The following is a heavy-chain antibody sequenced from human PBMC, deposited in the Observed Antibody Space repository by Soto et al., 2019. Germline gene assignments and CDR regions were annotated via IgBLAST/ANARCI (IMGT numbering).Heavy chain of an antibody. V-gene: IGHV3-23*01. Sequence: QLLESGGNLVQPGGSLRLSCAAAGFTFSTYTMSWVRQAPGKGPEWVAGFYGGGSTSTFYADSVKGRFTISRDNSNNSLFKQRNSVRPGDTAVYYCTKARPPAGIWGFDRWAQGTLATV. CDR1: GFTFSTYT. CDR3: TKARPPAGIWGFDR. CDR2: FYGGGSTST. D-gene: IGHD3-16*01. J-gene: IGHJ4*02.